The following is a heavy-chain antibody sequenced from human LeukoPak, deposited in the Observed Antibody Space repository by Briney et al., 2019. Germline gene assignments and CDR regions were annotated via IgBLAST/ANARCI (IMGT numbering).Heavy chain of an antibody. D-gene: IGHD3-16*01. V-gene: IGHV3-21*01. J-gene: IGHJ4*02. CDR3: ARGEFSAAGDY. Sequence: PGGSLRLSCAASGFTFSSYSMNWVRQAPGKGQEWVSSIGSSRPYTHYADSVKGRFTISRDNAKKSLYLQMHSLRAEDTAVYYCARGEFSAAGDYWGQGTLVTVSS. CDR1: GFTFSSYS. CDR2: IGSSRPYT.